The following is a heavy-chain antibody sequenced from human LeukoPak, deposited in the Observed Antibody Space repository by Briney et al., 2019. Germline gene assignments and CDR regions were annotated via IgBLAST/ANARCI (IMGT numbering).Heavy chain of an antibody. J-gene: IGHJ6*02. D-gene: IGHD2-15*01. CDR2: IYTSGST. Sequence: SETLSLTCTVSGGSISSYYWSWIRQPVGKGLEWIGRIYTSGSTNYNPSLKSRVTMSVDTSKNQFSLKLSSVTAADTAVYYCARDRVVVVVAATQYYYYGMDVWGQGTTVTVSS. V-gene: IGHV4-4*07. CDR3: ARDRVVVVVAATQYYYYGMDV. CDR1: GGSISSYY.